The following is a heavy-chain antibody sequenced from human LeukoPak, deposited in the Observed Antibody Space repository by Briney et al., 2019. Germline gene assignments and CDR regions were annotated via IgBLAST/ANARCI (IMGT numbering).Heavy chain of an antibody. CDR1: GDSISSGDYY. Sequence: SQTLSLTCTVSGDSISSGDYYWSWIRQPPGKGLEWIGYIYYSGGTNYNPSLKSRVTISVDTSKNQFSLKLSSVTAADTAVYYCARASGDDFWSGFSVIDYWGQGTLVTVSS. CDR3: ARASGDDFWSGFSVIDY. D-gene: IGHD3-3*01. V-gene: IGHV4-61*08. CDR2: IYYSGGT. J-gene: IGHJ4*02.